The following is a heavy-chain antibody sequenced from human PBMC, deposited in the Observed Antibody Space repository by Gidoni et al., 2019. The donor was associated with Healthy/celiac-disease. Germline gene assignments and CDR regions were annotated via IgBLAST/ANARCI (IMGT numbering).Heavy chain of an antibody. D-gene: IGHD3-3*01. CDR3: AKDILIIPLGRYDFWGVGGMDV. Sequence: EVQLVESGGGLVQPGRSLRLSCAASGFTFDDYAMHWVRQAPGKGLEWVSGSSWNSGSIGYADSVKGRFTISRDNAKNSLYLQMNSLRAEDTALYYCAKDILIIPLGRYDFWGVGGMDVWGQGTTVTVSS. CDR2: SSWNSGSI. V-gene: IGHV3-9*01. CDR1: GFTFDDYA. J-gene: IGHJ6*02.